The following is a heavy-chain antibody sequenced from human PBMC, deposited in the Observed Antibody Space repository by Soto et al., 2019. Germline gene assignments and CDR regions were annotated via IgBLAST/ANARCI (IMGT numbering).Heavy chain of an antibody. CDR3: AKSDWFDP. V-gene: IGHV3-74*01. CDR2: IKNDGSST. Sequence: EVRLVESGGGLVQPGGSLRLSCAASGFTFSAYWMHWVRQVPGKGLVWVSRIKNDGSSTTYADSVKGRFTISRDNAKNTLYLHMNSLRVEDTAVYYCAKSDWFDPWGQGTLVTVSS. J-gene: IGHJ5*02. CDR1: GFTFSAYW.